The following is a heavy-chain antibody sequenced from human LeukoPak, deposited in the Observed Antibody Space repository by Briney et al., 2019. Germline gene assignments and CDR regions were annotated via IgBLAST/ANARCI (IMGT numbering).Heavy chain of an antibody. CDR3: AKDPRGSYSRDYYYYMDV. D-gene: IGHD1-26*01. CDR1: GFTFSSYG. V-gene: IGHV3-33*06. J-gene: IGHJ6*03. Sequence: PGGSLRLSCAASGFTFSSYGMHWVRQAPGKGLEWVAVIWYDGSNKYYADSVKGRFIISRDNSKNTLYLQMNSLRAEDAAVYYCAKDPRGSYSRDYYYYMDVWGKGTTVTVSS. CDR2: IWYDGSNK.